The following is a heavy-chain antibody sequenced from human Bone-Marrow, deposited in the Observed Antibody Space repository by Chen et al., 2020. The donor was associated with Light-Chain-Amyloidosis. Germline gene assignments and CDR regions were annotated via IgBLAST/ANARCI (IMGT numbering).Heavy chain of an antibody. Sequence: QVQLQQWGAGLLKPSETPSLTCAVYGGSFSGYYWSWIRQPPGKGLEWIGEINHSGSTNYNPSLKSRVTISVDTSKNQFSLKLSSVTAADTAVYYCARGTHYDFWSGYYYYYMDVWGKGTTVTVSS. CDR2: INHSGST. J-gene: IGHJ6*03. CDR1: GGSFSGYY. CDR3: ARGTHYDFWSGYYYYYMDV. V-gene: IGHV4-34*01. D-gene: IGHD3-3*01.